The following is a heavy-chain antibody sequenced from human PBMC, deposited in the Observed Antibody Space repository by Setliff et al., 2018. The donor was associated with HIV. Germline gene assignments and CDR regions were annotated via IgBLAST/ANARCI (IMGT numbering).Heavy chain of an antibody. CDR1: GYTFTNYY. Sequence: ASVKVSCKASGYTFTNYYMHWVRQAPGQGLEWMGIINPSGGSTSYQQIFQGRVTMTRDTSTSTVYMELSSLRSEDTAVYYCARGSSALIMREFYDFWSATRVAWDYWGQGTLVTVSS. V-gene: IGHV1-46*01. CDR2: INPSGGST. CDR3: ARGSSALIMREFYDFWSATRVAWDY. D-gene: IGHD3-3*01. J-gene: IGHJ4*02.